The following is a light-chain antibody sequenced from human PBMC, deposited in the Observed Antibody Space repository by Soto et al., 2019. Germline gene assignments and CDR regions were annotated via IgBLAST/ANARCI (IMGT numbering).Light chain of an antibody. CDR2: EVS. Sequence: QSALTQPASVSGSPGQSITISCTGTSSDVGGYNYVSWYQQHPSKAPKLMIYEVSNRPSGVSNRFSGSKSGNTASLTISGLQAEDEGDYYCSSYTSSSTLLVFGGGTKLTVL. CDR1: SSDVGGYNY. CDR3: SSYTSSSTLLV. V-gene: IGLV2-14*01. J-gene: IGLJ3*02.